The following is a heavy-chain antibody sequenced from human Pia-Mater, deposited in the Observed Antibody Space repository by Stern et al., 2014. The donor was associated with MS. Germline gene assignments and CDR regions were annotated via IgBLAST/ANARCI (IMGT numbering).Heavy chain of an antibody. D-gene: IGHD3-10*01. V-gene: IGHV1-24*01. CDR2: FDPEDGET. J-gene: IGHJ4*02. CDR1: GSTLTEFS. CDR3: ATDYNY. Sequence: QLQLVESGAEVKKPGASVKVSCKVSGSTLTEFSMHWVRQAPGKGLEWMGNFDPEDGETIYSQKFQGRLTMTEDTSTDTAYMELSSLRSDDTAVYYCATDYNYWGQGTLVTVTS.